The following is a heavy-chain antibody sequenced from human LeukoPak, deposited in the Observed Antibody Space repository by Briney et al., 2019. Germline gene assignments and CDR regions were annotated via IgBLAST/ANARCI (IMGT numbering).Heavy chain of an antibody. D-gene: IGHD1-14*01. CDR1: GFTFSNAW. CDR3: AADVPSPLAQIDY. Sequence: GGSLRLSCAASGFTFSNAWMSWVRQAPGKGLEWVARIRADGTTDYAAPVRGRFTISRDDSMNTLSLQMDSLKTGDTAVYYCAADVPSPLAQIDYWGQGTPVTVSS. CDR2: IRADGTT. V-gene: IGHV3-15*01. J-gene: IGHJ4*02.